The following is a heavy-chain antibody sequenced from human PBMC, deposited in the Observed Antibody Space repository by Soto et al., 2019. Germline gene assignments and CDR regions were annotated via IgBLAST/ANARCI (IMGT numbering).Heavy chain of an antibody. CDR1: GFTFSSYA. J-gene: IGHJ4*02. CDR3: ASTTTGIAAAAPRFDY. Sequence: QVQLVESGGGVVQPGRSLRLSCAASGFTFSSYAMHWVRQAPGKGLEWVAVISYDGSKKYYADSVKGRFTISRDNSMNTLYLQMNSLRAEDTAVYYCASTTTGIAAAAPRFDYWGQGTLVTVSS. CDR2: ISYDGSKK. V-gene: IGHV3-30-3*01. D-gene: IGHD6-13*01.